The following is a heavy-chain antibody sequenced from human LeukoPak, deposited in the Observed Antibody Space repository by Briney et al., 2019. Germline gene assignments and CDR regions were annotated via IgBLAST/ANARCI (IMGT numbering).Heavy chain of an antibody. Sequence: GGSLRLSCADSAFTVSNKYMSWVRQAPGKGLEWLANIKEDGSESYQVDSAKGRFTISRDNVKNSLYLHMKSLRAEDTAVYYCARGYTGHINWGQGTLVTVSS. J-gene: IGHJ1*01. CDR2: IKEDGSES. D-gene: IGHD1-26*01. V-gene: IGHV3-7*05. CDR1: AFTVSNKY. CDR3: ARGYTGHIN.